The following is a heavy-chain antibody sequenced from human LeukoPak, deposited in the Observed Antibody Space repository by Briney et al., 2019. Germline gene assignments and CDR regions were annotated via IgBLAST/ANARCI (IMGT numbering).Heavy chain of an antibody. CDR2: IYHSGST. CDR3: ARGGYDNRYDAFDI. CDR1: GGSISSGGYS. J-gene: IGHJ3*02. D-gene: IGHD3-22*01. Sequence: SQTLSLTCAVSGGSISSGGYSWSWIRQPPGKGLEWIGYIYHSGSTYYNPSLKSRVTISVDRSKNQFSLKLSSVTAADTAVYYCARGGYDNRYDAFDIWGQGTMVTVSS. V-gene: IGHV4-30-2*01.